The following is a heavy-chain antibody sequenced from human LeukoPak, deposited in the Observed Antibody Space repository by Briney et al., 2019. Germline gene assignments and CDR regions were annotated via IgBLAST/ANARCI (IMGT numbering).Heavy chain of an antibody. D-gene: IGHD6-6*01. J-gene: IGHJ4*02. CDR1: GYTFTGYY. CDR3: ATARQLVNAGDY. V-gene: IGHV1-2*04. Sequence: ASVKVSCKASGYTFTGYYMHWVRQAPGQGLEWMGWINPNSGGTNYAQKFQGWVTMTRDTSISTAYMELSRLRSDDTAVYYCATARQLVNAGDYWGQGTLVTVSS. CDR2: INPNSGGT.